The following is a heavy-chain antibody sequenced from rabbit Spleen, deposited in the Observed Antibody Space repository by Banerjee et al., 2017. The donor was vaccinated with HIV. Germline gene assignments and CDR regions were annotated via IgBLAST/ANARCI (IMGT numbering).Heavy chain of an antibody. CDR1: GFTISSYA. D-gene: IGHD1-1*01. J-gene: IGHJ4*01. V-gene: IGHV1S45*01. Sequence: QEQLVESGGGLVQPEGSLTLTCTASGFTISSYAMSWVRQAPGEGLEWIGCIDTGSGSAYYASWVKSRFTISKPSSTTVTLQMTSLTAADTATYFCARDLTNVIGWNFGLWGPGTLVTVS. CDR2: IDTGSGSA. CDR3: ARDLTNVIGWNFGL.